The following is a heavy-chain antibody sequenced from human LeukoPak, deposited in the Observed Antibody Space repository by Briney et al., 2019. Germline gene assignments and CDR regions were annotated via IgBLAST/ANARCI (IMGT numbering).Heavy chain of an antibody. CDR1: GYTFTSYY. CDR2: INPSGGST. J-gene: IGHJ4*02. Sequence: GASVKVPCKASGYTFTSYYMHWVRQAPGQGLEWMGIINPSGGSTTYAQKFQGRVTMTSDTSTSTVYMELSSLRSDDTAVYYCARRGILTGYMFDYWGQGTLVTVSS. CDR3: ARRGILTGYMFDY. V-gene: IGHV1-46*03. D-gene: IGHD3-9*01.